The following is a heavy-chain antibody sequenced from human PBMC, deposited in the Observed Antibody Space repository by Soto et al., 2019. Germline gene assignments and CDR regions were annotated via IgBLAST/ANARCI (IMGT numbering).Heavy chain of an antibody. Sequence: GGSLRLSCAASGFTFSSYDMHWVRQAAGKGLEWVSAIGTAGDTYYPGSVKGRFTISRENAKNSLYLQMNSLRAGDTALYYCARGWLATGGSLSYMDVWGKGTTVTVSS. J-gene: IGHJ6*03. CDR2: IGTAGDT. CDR1: GFTFSSYD. D-gene: IGHD6-13*01. CDR3: ARGWLATGGSLSYMDV. V-gene: IGHV3-13*01.